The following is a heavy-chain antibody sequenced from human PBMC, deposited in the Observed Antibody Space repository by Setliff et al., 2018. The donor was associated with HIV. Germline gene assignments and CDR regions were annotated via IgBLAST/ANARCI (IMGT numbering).Heavy chain of an antibody. J-gene: IGHJ6*03. D-gene: IGHD2-15*01. V-gene: IGHV1-18*01. Sequence: GASVKVSCKASGYTFLSDGISWVRQAPGQGLEWMGWISAYNGNTNYAQMLQGRVTMTTDTSTSTAYMELRSLRSDDPAVYYCARGGYCSGGSCYLLNDYFYYMDVWG. CDR3: ARGGYCSGGSCYLLNDYFYYMDV. CDR2: ISAYNGNT. CDR1: GYTFLSDG.